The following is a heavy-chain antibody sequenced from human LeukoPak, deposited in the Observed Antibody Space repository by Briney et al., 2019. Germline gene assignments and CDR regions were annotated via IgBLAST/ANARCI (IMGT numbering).Heavy chain of an antibody. CDR2: IIPILGIA. CDR3: ATGDFWSGYWTY. J-gene: IGHJ4*02. Sequence: SVKVSCKASGGTFSSYTISWVRQAPGKGREGMGGIIPILGIANYEQKFQGRVTINADKKTRKDYMELSSLRSEDTAVYYCATGDFWSGYWTYWGQGTLVTVSS. D-gene: IGHD3-3*01. CDR1: GGTFSSYT. V-gene: IGHV1-69*10.